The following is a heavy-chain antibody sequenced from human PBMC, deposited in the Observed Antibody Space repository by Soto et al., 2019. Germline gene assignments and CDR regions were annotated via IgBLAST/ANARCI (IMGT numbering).Heavy chain of an antibody. CDR2: IITIFGTA. D-gene: IGHD4-17*01. J-gene: IGHJ6*02. CDR3: ARDMTTVTSLYYYGMDL. CDR1: GGTFSSYA. Sequence: QVQLVQSGAEVKKPGSSVKVSCTASGGTFSSYAISWVRQAPGQGLEWMGGIITIFGTANYAQKFQGRVTITADESTSTPYMELSSLRSDDTAGYYCARDMTTVTSLYYYGMDLWGQGTTVTVSS. V-gene: IGHV1-69*01.